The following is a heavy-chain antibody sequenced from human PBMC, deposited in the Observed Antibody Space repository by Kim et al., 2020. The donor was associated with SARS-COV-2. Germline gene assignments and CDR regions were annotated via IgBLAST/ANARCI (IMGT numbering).Heavy chain of an antibody. Sequence: SETLSLTCTVSGGSISSSSYYWGWIRQPPGKGLEWIGSIYYSGSTYYNPSLKSRVTISVDTSKNQFSLKLSTVTAADMAVYYCASPNSRDGYNYFDYWGQGTLVTVSS. CDR3: ASPNSRDGYNYFDY. V-gene: IGHV4-39*01. D-gene: IGHD5-12*01. J-gene: IGHJ4*02. CDR2: IYYSGST. CDR1: GGSISSSSYY.